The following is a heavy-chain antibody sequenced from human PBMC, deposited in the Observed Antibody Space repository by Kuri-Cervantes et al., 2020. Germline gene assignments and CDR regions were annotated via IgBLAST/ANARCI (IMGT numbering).Heavy chain of an antibody. CDR1: GYTFTSYD. Sequence: ASVKVSCKASGYTFTSYDINWVRQATGQGLEWMGWMNPNSGNTGYAQKFQGRVTMTRNTSISTAYMELSSLRSEDTAVYYCEQTSIHYYDSSGDDAFDIWGQGTMVTVS. CDR3: EQTSIHYYDSSGDDAFDI. J-gene: IGHJ3*02. V-gene: IGHV1-8*02. CDR2: MNPNSGNT. D-gene: IGHD3-22*01.